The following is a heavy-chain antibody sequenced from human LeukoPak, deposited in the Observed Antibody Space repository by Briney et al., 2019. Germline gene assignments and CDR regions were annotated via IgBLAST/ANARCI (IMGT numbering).Heavy chain of an antibody. CDR1: GGSFSGCY. CDR2: INHSGST. D-gene: IGHD5-18*01. V-gene: IGHV4-34*01. J-gene: IGHJ3*02. Sequence: PSETLSLTCAVYGGSFSGCYWSWIRQPPGKGLEWIGEINHSGSTNYNPSLKSRVTISVDTSKNQFSLKLSSVTAADTAVYYCARGDTAMSDAFDIWGQGTMVTVSS. CDR3: ARGDTAMSDAFDI.